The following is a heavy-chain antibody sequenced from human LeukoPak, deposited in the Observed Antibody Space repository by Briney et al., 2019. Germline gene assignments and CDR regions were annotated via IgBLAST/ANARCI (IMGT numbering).Heavy chain of an antibody. CDR1: GVTFSDYA. J-gene: IGHJ6*02. CDR2: IYSGGST. V-gene: IGHV3-66*01. Sequence: PGGSLRLSCAASGVTFSDYAMSWVRQAPGKGLEWVSVIYSGGSTYYADSVKGRFTISRDNSKNTLYLQMNSLRAEDTAVYYCARDYPIYYYYGMDVWGQGTTVTVSS. CDR3: ARDYPIYYYYGMDV.